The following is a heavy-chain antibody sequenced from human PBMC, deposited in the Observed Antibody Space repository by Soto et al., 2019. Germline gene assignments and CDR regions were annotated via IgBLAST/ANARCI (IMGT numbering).Heavy chain of an antibody. CDR2: ISRGGSS. J-gene: IGHJ5*02. V-gene: IGHV4-59*01. Sequence: KASETLSLTCTVSGGSIFSDDWTWIRQPPGKGLEWIGYISRGGSSRYAPSLKGRVTFSTDTSKNQVSLKLTYVTVADTAVYYCARGYWFDPWGPGTLVTAPQ. CDR1: GGSIFSDD. CDR3: ARGYWFDP.